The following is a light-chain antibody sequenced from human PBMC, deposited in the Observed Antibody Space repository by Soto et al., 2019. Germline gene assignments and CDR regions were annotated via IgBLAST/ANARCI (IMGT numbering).Light chain of an antibody. CDR1: QTIITY. Sequence: DIQMTQSPSSLSASVGDRVTIPCRASQTIITYLNWYQQKPGKAPKLLIYAASSLQSGVPSRFSGSGSGTDFTLTISSLQPEDFATYYCQQSYSTPNTFGQGTKVDIK. V-gene: IGKV1-39*01. J-gene: IGKJ2*01. CDR2: AAS. CDR3: QQSYSTPNT.